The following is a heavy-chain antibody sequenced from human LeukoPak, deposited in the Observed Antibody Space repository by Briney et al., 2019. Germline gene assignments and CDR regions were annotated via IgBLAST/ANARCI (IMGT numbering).Heavy chain of an antibody. Sequence: GGSLRLSCAASGFTFSSYAMSWVRQAPGKGPEWVSGISASGSSTYYADSVKGRFTISRDNSKDTLYLQMSNLRAEDTAVYYCAKDRAYSGSPRAFDIWGQGTVVTVSS. V-gene: IGHV3-23*01. J-gene: IGHJ3*02. D-gene: IGHD1-26*01. CDR2: ISASGSST. CDR1: GFTFSSYA. CDR3: AKDRAYSGSPRAFDI.